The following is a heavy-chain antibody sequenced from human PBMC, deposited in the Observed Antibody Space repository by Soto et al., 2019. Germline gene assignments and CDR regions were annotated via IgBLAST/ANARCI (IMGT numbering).Heavy chain of an antibody. Sequence: GESLKTSCKGSGYSFTSYWVSWVRQMPGKGLGWVGRIDPSGSYTNYCPSFQGHVTISADKSIRTAYLQWSSLKASDTAMYYCARQGNWNYAYGMDVWGQGTTVTVSS. V-gene: IGHV5-10-1*01. CDR3: ARQGNWNYAYGMDV. CDR2: IDPSGSYT. J-gene: IGHJ6*02. CDR1: GYSFTSYW. D-gene: IGHD1-1*01.